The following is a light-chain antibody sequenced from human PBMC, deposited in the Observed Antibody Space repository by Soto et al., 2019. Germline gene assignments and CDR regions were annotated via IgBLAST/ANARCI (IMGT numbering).Light chain of an antibody. J-gene: IGKJ4*01. Sequence: DIQMTQSPSPLSASVGDTVTITCRASQGISNFLAWFQQKPGKAPKSLIYGASSLQSGVPSKFSGSGSDTDFTLTISSLQPEDSATYFCQQYHSYPVTFGGGTKVEIK. V-gene: IGKV1-16*02. CDR1: QGISNF. CDR3: QQYHSYPVT. CDR2: GAS.